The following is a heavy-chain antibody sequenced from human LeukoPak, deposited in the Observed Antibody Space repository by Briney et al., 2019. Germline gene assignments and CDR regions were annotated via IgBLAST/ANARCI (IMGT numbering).Heavy chain of an antibody. CDR1: GFTFSSYS. Sequence: GGSLRLSCAASGFTFSSYSMNWVRQAPGKGLEWVSSISSSSSYIYYADSVKGRFTISRDNAKNSLYLQMNSLRAEDTTVYYCARDPFRGQLDYWGQGTLVTVSS. D-gene: IGHD3-10*01. CDR3: ARDPFRGQLDY. J-gene: IGHJ4*02. V-gene: IGHV3-21*01. CDR2: ISSSSSYI.